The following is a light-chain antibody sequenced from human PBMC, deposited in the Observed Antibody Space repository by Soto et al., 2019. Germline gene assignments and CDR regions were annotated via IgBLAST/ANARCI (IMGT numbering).Light chain of an antibody. J-gene: IGLJ1*01. CDR2: RDS. Sequence: SDELTQPPSVSVSPGQTARITCAGGALSKQYAYWYQQKPGQAPVVVMFRDSERPSGIPERFSGSSSGTTVTLTIRGVQAEDEADYYCQSSDSSGTYVFGTGTKLTVL. CDR1: ALSKQY. V-gene: IGLV3-25*03. CDR3: QSSDSSGTYV.